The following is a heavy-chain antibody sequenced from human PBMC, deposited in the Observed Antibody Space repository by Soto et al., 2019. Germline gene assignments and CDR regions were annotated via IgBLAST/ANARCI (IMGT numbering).Heavy chain of an antibody. Sequence: SETLSLTCTVSGGSISSYYWSWIRQPPGKGLEWIGYIYYSGSTNYNPSLKSRVTISVDTSKNQFSLKLSSVTAADTAVYYCARDTYYYDSSGYYYYYGMDVWGQGTTVTVSS. CDR3: ARDTYYYDSSGYYYYYGMDV. J-gene: IGHJ6*02. V-gene: IGHV4-59*01. D-gene: IGHD3-22*01. CDR1: GGSISSYY. CDR2: IYYSGST.